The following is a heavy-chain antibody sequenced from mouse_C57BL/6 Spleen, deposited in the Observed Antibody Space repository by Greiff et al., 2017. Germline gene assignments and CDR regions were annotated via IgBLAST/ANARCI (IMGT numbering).Heavy chain of an antibody. D-gene: IGHD1-1*01. J-gene: IGHJ1*03. CDR2: IDPEDGDT. CDR1: GFNIKDYY. V-gene: IGHV14-2*01. CDR3: ARDYYGSSWYFDV. Sequence: VHVKQSGAELVKPGASVKLSCTASGFNIKDYYMHWVKQRTEQGLEWIGRIDPEDGDTKYAPKFQGKATITADTSSNTAYLQLSSLTSEDTAVYYCARDYYGSSWYFDVWGTGTTVTVSS.